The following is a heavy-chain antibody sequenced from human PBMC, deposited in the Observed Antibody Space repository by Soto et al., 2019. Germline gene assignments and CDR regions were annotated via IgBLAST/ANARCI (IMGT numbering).Heavy chain of an antibody. V-gene: IGHV3-30*18. J-gene: IGHJ6*02. Sequence: PGGSLRLSCAASGFTFSSYGMHWVRQAPGKGLEWVAVISYDGSNKYYADSVKGRFTIPRDNSKNTLYLQMNSLRAEDTAVYYCAKDNERGSSSWFPEYYYGMDVWGQGTTVTVSS. CDR1: GFTFSSYG. D-gene: IGHD6-13*01. CDR3: AKDNERGSSSWFPEYYYGMDV. CDR2: ISYDGSNK.